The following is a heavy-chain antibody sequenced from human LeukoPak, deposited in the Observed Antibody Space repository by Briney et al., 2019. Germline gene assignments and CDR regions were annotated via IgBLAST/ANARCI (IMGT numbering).Heavy chain of an antibody. CDR3: ARDPSSDRFQYFDY. D-gene: IGHD6-19*01. CDR2: ISTYYRDI. CDR1: GFTVSSYG. Sequence: GGSLRLSCAASGFTVSSYGMNWVRQAPGKGLEWVSCISTYYRDIYYADSVKGRFTVSRDNAKNSMFLQMNSLTAEDTAVYFCARDPSSDRFQYFDYWDQGALVTVSS. J-gene: IGHJ4*02. V-gene: IGHV3-21*06.